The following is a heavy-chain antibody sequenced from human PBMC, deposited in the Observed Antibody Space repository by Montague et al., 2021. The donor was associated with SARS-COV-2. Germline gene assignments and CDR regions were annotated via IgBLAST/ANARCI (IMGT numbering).Heavy chain of an antibody. CDR1: GASISSSHW. V-gene: IGHV4-4*02. CDR2: IYHTGST. CDR3: ARAPIVVSGKNAFDI. D-gene: IGHD6-19*01. J-gene: IGHJ3*02. Sequence: SDTLSLTRAVSGASISSSHWWSWIRQPPGKGLVWMGEIYHTGSTTYNPSLKSRVTISVDKSKNQFSLKLSTVTAADTAVYFCARAPIVVSGKNAFDIWGQGTMVTVSS.